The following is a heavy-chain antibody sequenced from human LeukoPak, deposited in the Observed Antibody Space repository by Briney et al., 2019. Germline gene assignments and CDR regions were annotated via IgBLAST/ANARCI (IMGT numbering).Heavy chain of an antibody. J-gene: IGHJ3*02. CDR3: ARGRFAVTTSVSAFDI. D-gene: IGHD4-17*01. CDR2: INPSGGST. V-gene: IGHV1-46*01. CDR1: GYTFTSYY. Sequence: ASVKVSCEASGYTFTSYYMHWVRQAPGQGLEWMGIINPSGGSTSYAQKFQGRVTMTRDMSTSTVYMELSSLRSEDTAVYYCARGRFAVTTSVSAFDIWGQGTMVTVSS.